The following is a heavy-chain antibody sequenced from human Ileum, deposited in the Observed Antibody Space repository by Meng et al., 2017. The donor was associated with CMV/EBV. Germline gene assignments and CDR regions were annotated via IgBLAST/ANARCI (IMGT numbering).Heavy chain of an antibody. D-gene: IGHD6-19*01. V-gene: IGHV3-74*01. CDR3: ASRRSVSGSLNWYFDL. J-gene: IGHJ2*01. CDR2: SNRDGSSK. CDR1: VCVSSYW. Sequence: VCVSSYWMDWVRQDPGKGLVWVSRSNRDGSSKSYAESVKGRFIITRDNAKNTLYQKMNSRTAEDTAVYYCASRRSVSGSLNWYFDLWGRGTLVTVSS.